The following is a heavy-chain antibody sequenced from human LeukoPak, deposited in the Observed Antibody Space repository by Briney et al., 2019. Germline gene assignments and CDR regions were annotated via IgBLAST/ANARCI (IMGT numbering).Heavy chain of an antibody. J-gene: IGHJ3*02. CDR1: NGSISSYY. D-gene: IGHD6-19*01. CDR2: IYNSGST. Sequence: SSETLSLTCTVSNGSISSYYWSWIRQPPGKGLEWIGYIYNSGSTNYNPSLKSRVTISVDTSKNQFSLRLSSVTAADTAVYYCARDPYSSGLDAFDIWGQGTMVTVSS. V-gene: IGHV4-59*01. CDR3: ARDPYSSGLDAFDI.